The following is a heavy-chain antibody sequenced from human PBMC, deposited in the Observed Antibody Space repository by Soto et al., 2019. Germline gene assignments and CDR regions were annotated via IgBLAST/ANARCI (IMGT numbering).Heavy chain of an antibody. CDR3: ARGSAYSDYDLEY. CDR1: GFTFSSYA. J-gene: IGHJ4*02. D-gene: IGHD4-17*01. V-gene: IGHV3-23*01. Sequence: GESLKISCAASGFTFSSYAMTWVRQAPGKGLEWVSGVSGTGGSAYYADSVKGRFTISRDKSTNTLYLHMNSLRAEDTAVYYCARGSAYSDYDLEYWGQGTLVTV. CDR2: VSGTGGSA.